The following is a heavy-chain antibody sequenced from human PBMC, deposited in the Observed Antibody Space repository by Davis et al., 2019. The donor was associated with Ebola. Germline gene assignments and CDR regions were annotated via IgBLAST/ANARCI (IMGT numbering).Heavy chain of an antibody. CDR2: ISSSGTTI. Sequence: GESLKISCAASGFTFSSYEMNWVRQAPGKGLEWVSSISSSGTTIYYADSVKGRFTISRDNAKNSLYLQMNSLRAEDTAVYYCARDHARIAAAGITKYYYYYGMDVWGQGTTVTVSS. D-gene: IGHD6-13*01. V-gene: IGHV3-48*03. CDR3: ARDHARIAAAGITKYYYYYGMDV. CDR1: GFTFSSYE. J-gene: IGHJ6*02.